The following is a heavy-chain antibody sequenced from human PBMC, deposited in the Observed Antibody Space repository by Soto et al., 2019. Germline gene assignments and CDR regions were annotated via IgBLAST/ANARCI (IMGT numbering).Heavy chain of an antibody. CDR3: ATESRYCSGGSCYFLPGILY. Sequence: QVQLVQSGAEVKKPGSPVKVSCKASGGTFSSYAISWVRQAPGQGLEWMGGIIPIFGTAHYAQKFQGRVKITADEPTSTAYMELSSLSSEDTAVYFTATESRYCSGGSCYFLPGILYWGQGILVTVSS. CDR1: GGTFSSYA. V-gene: IGHV1-69*12. J-gene: IGHJ4*02. D-gene: IGHD2-15*01. CDR2: IIPIFGTA.